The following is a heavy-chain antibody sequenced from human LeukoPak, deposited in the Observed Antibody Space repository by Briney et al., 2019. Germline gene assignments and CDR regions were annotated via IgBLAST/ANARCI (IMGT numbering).Heavy chain of an antibody. CDR3: ARVSGITMVRGVIYFDY. CDR2: INPNSGGT. V-gene: IGHV1-2*02. J-gene: IGHJ4*02. Sequence: GASVKVSCKASGYTFTGYYMHWVRQAPGQGLEWMGWINPNSGGTDYAQKFQGRVTMTRDTSISTAYMELSRLRSDDTAVYYCARVSGITMVRGVIYFDYWGQGTLVTVSS. D-gene: IGHD3-10*01. CDR1: GYTFTGYY.